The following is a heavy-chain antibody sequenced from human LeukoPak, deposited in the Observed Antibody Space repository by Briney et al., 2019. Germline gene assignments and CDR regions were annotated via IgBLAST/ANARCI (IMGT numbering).Heavy chain of an antibody. J-gene: IGHJ4*02. D-gene: IGHD6-13*01. Sequence: PGGSLRLSCAASGFTFSSYSMNWVRQAPGKGLEWVSSISSSSRYIYYADSMKGRFTISRDNAKNSLYLQMNSLRAEDTALYYCARHIASRGYFDCWGQGTLVTVSS. CDR1: GFTFSSYS. V-gene: IGHV3-21*01. CDR3: ARHIASRGYFDC. CDR2: ISSSSRYI.